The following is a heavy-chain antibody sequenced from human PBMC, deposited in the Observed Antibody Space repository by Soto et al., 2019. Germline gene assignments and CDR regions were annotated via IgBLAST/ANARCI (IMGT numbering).Heavy chain of an antibody. CDR2: IYYSGRT. CDR3: ARKGEEGWFDP. J-gene: IGHJ5*02. V-gene: IGHV4-28*01. Sequence: TLSLTCAVSGYPISSSTSWGWIRQPPGKGLEWIGHIYYSGRTYYNPSLKSRVTMSVDTSKNQFSLKLSSVTAVDTAVYYCARKGEEGWFDPWGQGTLVTVSS. D-gene: IGHD2-21*01. CDR1: GYPISSSTS.